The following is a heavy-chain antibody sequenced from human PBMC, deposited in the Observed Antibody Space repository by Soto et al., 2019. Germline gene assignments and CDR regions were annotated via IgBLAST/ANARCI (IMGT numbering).Heavy chain of an antibody. D-gene: IGHD6-19*01. V-gene: IGHV3-72*01. CDR3: ARNLGYSSSYYFDY. Sequence: PGGSLRLSCAVSGFTFSDHYMDWVRQAPGKGLEWVGRIRNQANSYTTEYAASVKGRFTISRDGSKNSLYLQMNSLKTEDTAMYYCARNLGYSSSYYFDYWGQGTLVTVSS. CDR2: IRNQANSYTT. J-gene: IGHJ4*02. CDR1: GFTFSDHY.